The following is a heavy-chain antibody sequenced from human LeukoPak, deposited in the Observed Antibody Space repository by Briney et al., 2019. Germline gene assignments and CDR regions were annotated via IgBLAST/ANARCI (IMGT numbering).Heavy chain of an antibody. CDR2: ISSSSSTI. V-gene: IGHV3-48*04. Sequence: PGGSLRLSCAASGFTVSSNYMSWVRQAPGKGLEWVSYISSSSSTIYYADSVKGRFTISRDNAKNSLYLQMNSLRAEDTAVYYCARYGLSSTSHVDAFDIWGQGTVVTVSS. J-gene: IGHJ3*02. CDR1: GFTVSSNY. CDR3: ARYGLSSTSHVDAFDI. D-gene: IGHD2-2*01.